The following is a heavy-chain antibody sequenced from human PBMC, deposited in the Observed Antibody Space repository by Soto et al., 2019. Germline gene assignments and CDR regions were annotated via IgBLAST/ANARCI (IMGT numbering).Heavy chain of an antibody. CDR1: GYTFTSYY. CDR3: ATSYGDYYYGMDV. Sequence: ASVKGSCKASGYTFTSYYMHWVRQAPGQGLEWMGIINPSGGSTSYAQKFQGRVTMTRDTSTSTVYMELSSLRSEDTAVYYCATSYGDYYYGMDVWGQGTTVTVSS. D-gene: IGHD4-17*01. V-gene: IGHV1-46*01. CDR2: INPSGGST. J-gene: IGHJ6*02.